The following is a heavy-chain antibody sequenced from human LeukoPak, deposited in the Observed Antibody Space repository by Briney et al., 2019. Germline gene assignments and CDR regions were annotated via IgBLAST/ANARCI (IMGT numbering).Heavy chain of an antibody. CDR1: GGSISSGGYS. Sequence: SETLSLTCAVSGGSISSGGYSWSWLRQPPGKGLEWIVYIYYSGSTYYNPSLKSRVTISVDTSKNQFSLKLSSVTAADTAVYYCARDRHKYYDFWSGFHYFDYWGQGTLVTVSS. V-gene: IGHV4-30-4*01. CDR2: IYYSGST. J-gene: IGHJ4*02. CDR3: ARDRHKYYDFWSGFHYFDY. D-gene: IGHD3-3*01.